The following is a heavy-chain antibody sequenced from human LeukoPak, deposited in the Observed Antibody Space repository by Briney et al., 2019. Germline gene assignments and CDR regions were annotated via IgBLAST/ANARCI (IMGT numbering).Heavy chain of an antibody. CDR3: ARVRDYVWGSYLNWFDP. D-gene: IGHD3-16*01. CDR1: GYTFTSYA. Sequence: ASVKVSCKASGYTFTSYAMNWVRQAPGQGLEWMGWINTNTGNPTYAQGFTGRFVFSLDTSVSTAYLQISSLKAEDTAVYYCARVRDYVWGSYLNWFDPWGQGTLVTVSS. V-gene: IGHV7-4-1*02. CDR2: INTNTGNP. J-gene: IGHJ5*02.